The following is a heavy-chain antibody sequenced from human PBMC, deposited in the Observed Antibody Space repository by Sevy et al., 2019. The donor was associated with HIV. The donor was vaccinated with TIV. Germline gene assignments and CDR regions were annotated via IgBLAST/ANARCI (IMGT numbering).Heavy chain of an antibody. D-gene: IGHD3-22*01. J-gene: IGHJ6*02. CDR2: IGGGGGNT. Sequence: GGSLRLSCAASGFTFSTYAMYWVRQAPGKGLEYVSAIGGGGGNTYYGTSLKGRFTVSSDNAKNPLYLQMGSLSAEDMAVYFCARKYHDTSGYPRYSMDVWGQGTTVTVSS. V-gene: IGHV3-64*01. CDR1: GFTFSTYA. CDR3: ARKYHDTSGYPRYSMDV.